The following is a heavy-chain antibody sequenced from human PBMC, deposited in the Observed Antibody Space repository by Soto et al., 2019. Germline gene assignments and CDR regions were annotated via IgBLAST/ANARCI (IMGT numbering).Heavy chain of an antibody. D-gene: IGHD7-27*01. CDR3: VKRGRNWGAFDF. J-gene: IGHJ3*01. CDR2: IGGTDGDSDGVP. V-gene: IGHV3-23*04. Sequence: EMKLVESGGGLVQPGRSRRVSCAASGFTFSSYAFNWVRQAPGKGLEWVSTIGGTDGDSDGVPWYEDSVKGRFTISRDSSANTLFLHMDNLRAEDSALYYCVKRGRNWGAFDFWGQGTTVVVSS. CDR1: GFTFSSYA.